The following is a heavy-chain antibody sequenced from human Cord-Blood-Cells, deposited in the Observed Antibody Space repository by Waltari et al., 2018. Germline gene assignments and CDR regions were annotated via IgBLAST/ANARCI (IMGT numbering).Heavy chain of an antibody. J-gene: IGHJ4*02. V-gene: IGHV3-73*01. CDR3: TTRPPSVVGATDY. D-gene: IGHD1-26*01. Sequence: EVQLVESGGGLVQPGGSLKLSCAASGSTFRGSAMHWVRQASGKGLEWVGRIRSKANSYATAYAASVKGRFTISRDDSKNTAYLQMNSLKTEDTAVYYCTTRPPSVVGATDYWGQGTLVTVSS. CDR2: IRSKANSYAT. CDR1: GSTFRGSA.